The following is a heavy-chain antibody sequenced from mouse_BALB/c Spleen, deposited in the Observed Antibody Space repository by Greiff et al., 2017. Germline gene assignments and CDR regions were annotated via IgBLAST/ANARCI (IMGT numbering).Heavy chain of an antibody. V-gene: IGHV1S137*01. CDR1: GYTFTDYA. CDR3: ARGSTTVVGDAMDY. D-gene: IGHD1-1*01. J-gene: IGHJ4*01. Sequence: QVQRQQSGAELVRPGVSVKISCKASGYTFTDYAMHWVKQSPAKSLEWIGVISTYYGDASYNQKSKGKATMTVDKSSSTAYMELARLTSEDSAIYYCARGSTTVVGDAMDYWGQGTSVTVSS. CDR2: ISTYYGDA.